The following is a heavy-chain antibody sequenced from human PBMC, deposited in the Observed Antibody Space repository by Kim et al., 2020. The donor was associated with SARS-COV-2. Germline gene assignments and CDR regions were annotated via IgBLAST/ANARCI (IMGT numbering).Heavy chain of an antibody. Sequence: SETLSLTCTVSGGSVSSGSYYWSWIRQPPGKGLEWIGYVFYSGSTNNNPSLKSRVTISVDTSKNQFSLKLSSVTAADTAVYYCARMGRDSSGYYTDAFD. V-gene: IGHV4-61*01. CDR1: GGSVSSGSYY. CDR2: VFYSGST. CDR3: ARMGRDSSGYYTDAFD. J-gene: IGHJ3*02. D-gene: IGHD3-22*01.